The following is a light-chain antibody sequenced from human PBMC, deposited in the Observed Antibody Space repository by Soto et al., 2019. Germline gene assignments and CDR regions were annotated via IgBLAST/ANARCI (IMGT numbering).Light chain of an antibody. J-gene: IGLJ1*01. Sequence: QSVLTQPASVSGSPGQLITISCTGTSSDVGHYNYVSWYQQHPGNAPKLVIYDVSIRASGVSDRFSGSKSGTTASLTISGFQVEDEADYYCCSYTTTTGRVFGTGTKVTVL. V-gene: IGLV2-14*03. CDR3: CSYTTTTGRV. CDR1: SSDVGHYNY. CDR2: DVS.